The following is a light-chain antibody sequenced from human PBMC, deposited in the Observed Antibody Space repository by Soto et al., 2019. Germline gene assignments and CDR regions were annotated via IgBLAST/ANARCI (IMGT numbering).Light chain of an antibody. J-gene: IGKJ1*01. CDR2: AAS. CDR3: QQYNSYWT. CDR1: QGISSY. V-gene: IGKV1-9*01. Sequence: DIQLTQSPSFLSASEGDRGTITCRASQGISSYLAWYQQKPGKAPKLLMYAASTLQRGVPSRFSGSGSGTEFTLAISSLQPEDFATYYCQQYNSYWTFGQGTKVDI.